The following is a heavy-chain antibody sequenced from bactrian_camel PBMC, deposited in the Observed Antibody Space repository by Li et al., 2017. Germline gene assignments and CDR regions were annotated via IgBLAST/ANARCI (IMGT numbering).Heavy chain of an antibody. D-gene: IGHD2*01. Sequence: HVQLVESGGGLVQPGGSLRLSCAASGFTFSDYYMSWVRQAPGKGLEWVSSSPGSSTYYADSVKGRFTISRDNAKNTVHLQMNSLKPEDTAMYYCAAGLSGGYCYTPVYWGRGTQVTV. CDR1: GFTFSDYY. CDR2: SPGSST. CDR3: AAGLSGGYCYTPVY. V-gene: IGHV3-2*01. J-gene: IGHJ4*01.